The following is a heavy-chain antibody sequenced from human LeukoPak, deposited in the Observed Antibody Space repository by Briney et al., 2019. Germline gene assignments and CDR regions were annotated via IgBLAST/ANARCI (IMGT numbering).Heavy chain of an antibody. CDR1: GGTFSSYA. CDR2: IIPIFGTP. D-gene: IGHD2-2*01. J-gene: IGHJ4*02. V-gene: IGHV1-69*05. Sequence: SVKVSCKASGGTFSSYAISWVRQAPGQGLEWMGGIIPIFGTPNYAQKFQGRVTITTDESSSTAYMELSSLRSEDTAVYYCAPDCSSTSCYGYWGQGTLVTVSS. CDR3: APDCSSTSCYGY.